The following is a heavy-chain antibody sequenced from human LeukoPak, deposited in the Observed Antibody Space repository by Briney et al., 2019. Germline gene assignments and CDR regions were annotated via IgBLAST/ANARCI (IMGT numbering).Heavy chain of an antibody. CDR3: ARAATVAGTIFDN. CDR1: GFTFSNYE. V-gene: IGHV3-48*03. D-gene: IGHD6-19*01. J-gene: IGHJ4*02. Sequence: GGSLRLSCAASGFTFSNYEMNWVRQAPGKGLEWVSYISSGGSTIYYADSVKGRFTISRDNAKNALCLQMNSLRAEDTAVYYCARAATVAGTIFDNWGQGTLVTVSS. CDR2: ISSGGSTI.